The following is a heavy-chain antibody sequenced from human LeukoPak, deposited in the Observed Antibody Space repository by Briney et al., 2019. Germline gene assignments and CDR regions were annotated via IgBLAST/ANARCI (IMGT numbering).Heavy chain of an antibody. J-gene: IGHJ4*02. CDR2: ISGSGGRT. V-gene: IGHV3-23*01. D-gene: IGHD3-22*01. CDR3: AKTDRTDYSYFFDF. CDR1: GFTFSDYY. Sequence: PGGSLRLSCAASGFTFSDYYMSWIRQAPGKGLEWVSGISGSGGRTYYADSVKGRFTISRDNSKNTLYLQMNSLRAEDTAVYYCAKTDRTDYSYFFDFWGQGTLVTVSS.